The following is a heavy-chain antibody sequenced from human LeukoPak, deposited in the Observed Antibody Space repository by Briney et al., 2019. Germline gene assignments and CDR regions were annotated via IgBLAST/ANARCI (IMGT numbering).Heavy chain of an antibody. CDR2: INPNSGGT. CDR1: GYTFTGYY. J-gene: IGHJ4*02. CDR3: ARDGGDLWSGESYYFDY. Sequence: ASVKVSCKASGYTFTGYYMHWVRQATGQGLEWMGRINPNSGGTNYAQKFQGRVTMTRYTSISTAYMELSRLRSDDTAVYYCARDGGDLWSGESYYFDYWGQGTLVTVSS. V-gene: IGHV1-2*06. D-gene: IGHD3-10*01.